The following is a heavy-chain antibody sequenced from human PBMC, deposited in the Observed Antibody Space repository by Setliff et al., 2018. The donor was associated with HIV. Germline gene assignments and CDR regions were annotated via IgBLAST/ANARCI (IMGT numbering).Heavy chain of an antibody. J-gene: IGHJ5*02. CDR2: IIPIFGTA. D-gene: IGHD3-10*01. V-gene: IGHV1-69*05. CDR1: GGTFSSYA. CDR3: ARVYGSGCYGWFDP. Sequence: ASVKVSCKASGGTFSSYAISWVRQAPGQGLEWMGGIIPIFGTANYAQKFQGRVTINKDESTSTAYMELSSLRSEDTAVYYCARVYGSGCYGWFDPWGQGTLVTVS.